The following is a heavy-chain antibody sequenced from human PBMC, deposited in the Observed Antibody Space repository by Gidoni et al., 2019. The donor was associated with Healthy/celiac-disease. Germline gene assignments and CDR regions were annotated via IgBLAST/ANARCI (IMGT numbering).Heavy chain of an antibody. CDR3: ARDRLSSGWFPDAFDI. J-gene: IGHJ3*02. CDR2: IIPIVGTA. CDR1: GGTFRSYA. Sequence: QVQLVQSGAEVKKPGSSVKVSCQASGGTFRSYAISWVRQAPGQGLEWMGGIIPIVGTANYAQKFQGRVTITADESTSTAYMELSSLRSEDTAVYYCARDRLSSGWFPDAFDIWGQGTMVTVSS. V-gene: IGHV1-69*01. D-gene: IGHD6-19*01.